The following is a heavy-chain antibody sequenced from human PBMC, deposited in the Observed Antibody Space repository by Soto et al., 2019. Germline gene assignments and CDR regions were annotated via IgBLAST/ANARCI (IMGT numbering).Heavy chain of an antibody. V-gene: IGHV6-1*01. J-gene: IGHJ3*01. CDR3: ARAMVRGVSAFDV. CDR1: GDSVSSNSGA. Sequence: PSQTLSLTCAISGDSVSSNSGAWNWIRQSPSRGLEWLGRTYYRSKWYNDYAVSVESRITINPDTSKNQFSLQLNSVTPEDTAVYYCARAMVRGVSAFDVWGQGTMVTVSS. CDR2: TYYRSKWYN. D-gene: IGHD3-10*01.